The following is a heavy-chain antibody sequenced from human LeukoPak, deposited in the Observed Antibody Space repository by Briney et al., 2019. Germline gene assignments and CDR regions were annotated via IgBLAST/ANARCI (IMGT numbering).Heavy chain of an antibody. CDR1: GGTFSSYA. Sequence: SVKVSCKASGGTFSSYATSWVRQAPGQGLEWMGGIIPIFGTANYAQKFQGRVTITADESTSTAYMELSSLRSEDTAVYYCASVSNYYDSSGYYGYWGQGTLVTVSS. V-gene: IGHV1-69*13. D-gene: IGHD3-22*01. J-gene: IGHJ4*02. CDR2: IIPIFGTA. CDR3: ASVSNYYDSSGYYGY.